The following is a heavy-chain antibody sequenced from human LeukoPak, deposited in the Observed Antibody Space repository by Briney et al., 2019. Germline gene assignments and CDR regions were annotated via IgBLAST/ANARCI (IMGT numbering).Heavy chain of an antibody. Sequence: ASVKVSCKVSGYTLTELSMHWVRQAPGKGLEWMGGFDPEDGETIYAQKFQGRVTMTEDTSTDTAYMELSSLRSEDTAVYYCALSLGYYDSSGYYYYYYGMDVWGQGTTVTVSS. CDR2: FDPEDGET. CDR3: ALSLGYYDSSGYYYYYYGMDV. J-gene: IGHJ6*02. D-gene: IGHD3-22*01. CDR1: GYTLTELS. V-gene: IGHV1-24*01.